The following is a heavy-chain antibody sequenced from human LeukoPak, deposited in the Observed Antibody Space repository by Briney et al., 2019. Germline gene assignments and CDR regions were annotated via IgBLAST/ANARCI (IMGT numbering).Heavy chain of an antibody. V-gene: IGHV4-34*01. CDR3: ARSLPLWFGELYFDP. Sequence: SETLSLTCAVYGGSFSGYYWSWIRQPPGKGLEWIGEINHSGSTNYNPSLKSRVTISVDTSKNQFSLKLSSVTAADTAVYYCARSLPLWFGELYFDPWGQGTLVTVSS. D-gene: IGHD3-10*01. CDR1: GGSFSGYY. CDR2: INHSGST. J-gene: IGHJ5*02.